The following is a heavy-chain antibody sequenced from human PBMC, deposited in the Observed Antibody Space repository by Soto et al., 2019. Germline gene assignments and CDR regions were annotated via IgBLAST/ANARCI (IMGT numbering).Heavy chain of an antibody. CDR3: ARDAHPADY. CDR2: IRPYNGNT. V-gene: IGHV1-18*01. J-gene: IGHJ4*02. Sequence: QVQLVQSGAEVKKPGASVKVSCKASGYTFTSYGISWVRQAPGQGLEWMGWIRPYNGNTNYAQKLQGRVTMTTATSPSTAYMELRSLSSDDTAVYYCARDAHPADYWGQGTLVTVSS. CDR1: GYTFTSYG.